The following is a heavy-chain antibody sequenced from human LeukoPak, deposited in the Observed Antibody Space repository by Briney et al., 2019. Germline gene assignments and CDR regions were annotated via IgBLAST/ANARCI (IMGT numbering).Heavy chain of an antibody. Sequence: ASVKVSCKASRYTFTGYYMHWVRQAPGQGLEWMGWINPNSGGTNYAQKFQGRVTMTRDTSISTAYMELSRLRSDDTAVYYCAREGPTTRAAFDIWGQGTMVTVSS. J-gene: IGHJ3*02. CDR1: RYTFTGYY. D-gene: IGHD1-26*01. CDR3: AREGPTTRAAFDI. CDR2: INPNSGGT. V-gene: IGHV1-2*02.